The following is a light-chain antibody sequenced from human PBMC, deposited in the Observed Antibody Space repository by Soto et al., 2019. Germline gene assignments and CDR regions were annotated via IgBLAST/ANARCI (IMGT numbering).Light chain of an antibody. Sequence: IQLTQSPYTLSASVGARVALTCRASQTINIWLAWYQQKPGKAPKLLIYNVFNLNSGVPSRFSGSGSGTEFTLTISSLQPDDFATYYCQQYNSWTFGQGTKVDIK. CDR1: QTINIW. V-gene: IGKV1-5*01. CDR2: NVF. CDR3: QQYNSWT. J-gene: IGKJ1*01.